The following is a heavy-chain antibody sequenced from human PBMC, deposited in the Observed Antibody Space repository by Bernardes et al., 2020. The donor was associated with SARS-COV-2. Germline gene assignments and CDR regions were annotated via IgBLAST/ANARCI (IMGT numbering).Heavy chain of an antibody. J-gene: IGHJ6*02. D-gene: IGHD4-17*01. CDR3: ARDLTVTTGSDYYYGMDV. CDR1: GYTFTSYY. V-gene: IGHV1-46*01. CDR2: INPSGGST. Sequence: ASVQVSCKASGYTFTSYYMHWVRQAPGQGLEWMGIINPSGGSTSYAQKFQGRVTMTRDTSTSTVYMELSSLRSEDTAVYYCARDLTVTTGSDYYYGMDVWGQGTTVTVSS.